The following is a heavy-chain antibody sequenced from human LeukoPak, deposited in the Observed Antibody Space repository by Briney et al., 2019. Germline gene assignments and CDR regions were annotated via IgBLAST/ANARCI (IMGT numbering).Heavy chain of an antibody. CDR3: ARRGVIAAAGTRRKNWFDP. Sequence: ASVKVSCKASGYTFTGYYMHWVRQAPGQGLEWMGWINPNSGNTGYAQKFQGRVTMTRNTSISTAYMELSSLRSEDTAVYYCARRGVIAAAGTRRKNWFDPWGQGTLVTDSS. CDR1: GYTFTGYY. D-gene: IGHD6-13*01. V-gene: IGHV1-8*02. J-gene: IGHJ5*02. CDR2: INPNSGNT.